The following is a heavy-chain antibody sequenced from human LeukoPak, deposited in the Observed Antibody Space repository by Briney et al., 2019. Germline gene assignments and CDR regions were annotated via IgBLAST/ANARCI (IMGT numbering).Heavy chain of an antibody. CDR1: GFTFTSCA. CDR3: AKHRGRSRDNVDI. D-gene: IGHD1-14*01. J-gene: IGHJ3*02. Sequence: GGSLRLSCAASGFTFTSCAMSWVRQAPGKGLEWVSAISASGASTYYADSVKGRFTISRDNSKNTVYVQMNSLGAEDTALYYCAKHRGRSRDNVDIWGQGTMVTVFS. V-gene: IGHV3-23*01. CDR2: ISASGAST.